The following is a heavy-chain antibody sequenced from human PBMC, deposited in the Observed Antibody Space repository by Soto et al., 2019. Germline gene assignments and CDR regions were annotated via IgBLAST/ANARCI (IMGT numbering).Heavy chain of an antibody. CDR1: GFTFSSYA. V-gene: IGHV3-23*01. Sequence: GGSLRLSCAASGFTFSSYAMSWVRQAPGKGLEWVSAISGSGGSTYYADSVKGRFTISRDNSKNTLYLQMNSLRAEDTAVYYCAKDHVRDYSILYYGMDVWGQGTTVTVSS. J-gene: IGHJ6*02. CDR3: AKDHVRDYSILYYGMDV. CDR2: ISGSGGST. D-gene: IGHD4-4*01.